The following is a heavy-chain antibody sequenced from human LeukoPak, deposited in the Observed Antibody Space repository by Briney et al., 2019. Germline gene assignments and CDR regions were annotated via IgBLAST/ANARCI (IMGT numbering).Heavy chain of an antibody. Sequence: PGGSLRLSCAASGFTFSSYAMHWVRQAPGKGLEYVSAISSNGGSTYYANSVKGRFTISRDNFKNTLYLQMGSLRAEDMAVYYCARSRAYDFWSGPTSYWGQGTLVTVSS. CDR1: GFTFSSYA. CDR3: ARSRAYDFWSGPTSY. CDR2: ISSNGGST. V-gene: IGHV3-64*01. J-gene: IGHJ4*02. D-gene: IGHD3-3*01.